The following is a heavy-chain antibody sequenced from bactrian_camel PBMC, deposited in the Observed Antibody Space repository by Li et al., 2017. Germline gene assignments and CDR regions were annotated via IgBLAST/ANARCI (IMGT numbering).Heavy chain of an antibody. CDR1: GFTFSSYY. D-gene: IGHD2*01. CDR2: IYSTGRNT. Sequence: HVQLVESGGGLVQPGESLRVSCAASGFTFSSYYMSWVRQAPGKGLEWVSSIYSTGRNTYYADSVKGRFTISRDNAMNTVYLQMNSLKSEDTALYYCATARPTYCSGGYCYTPLYYWGQGTQVTVS. J-gene: IGHJ4*01. V-gene: IGHV3-2*01. CDR3: ATARPTYCSGGYCYTPLYY.